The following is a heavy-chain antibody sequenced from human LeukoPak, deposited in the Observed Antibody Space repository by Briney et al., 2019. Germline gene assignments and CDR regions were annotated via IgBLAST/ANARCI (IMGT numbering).Heavy chain of an antibody. CDR2: IKQDGSEK. V-gene: IGHV3-7*01. J-gene: IGHJ3*02. Sequence: GGSLRLSCAASGFSFTTYWMSWVRQAPGKGLEWVANIKQDGSEKYYVDSVKGRFTISRDNAKNSLYLQMNSLRAEDTAVYYCARDAPTIDHAFDIWGQGTMVTVSS. D-gene: IGHD2-15*01. CDR3: ARDAPTIDHAFDI. CDR1: GFSFTTYW.